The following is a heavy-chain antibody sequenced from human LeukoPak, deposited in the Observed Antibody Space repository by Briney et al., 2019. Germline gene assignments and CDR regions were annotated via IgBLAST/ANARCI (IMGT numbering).Heavy chain of an antibody. D-gene: IGHD2-15*01. CDR1: GGSISSYY. Sequence: SETLSLTCAVSGGSISSYYWSWIRQPAGKGLEWIGRIYTSGSTNHNPSLKSRVTMSVDTSKNQFSLKLSSVTAADTPVYYCAIARGRLADSGRPVDYYYGMDVWGRGTTVTVSS. V-gene: IGHV4-4*07. J-gene: IGHJ6*02. CDR3: AIARGRLADSGRPVDYYYGMDV. CDR2: IYTSGST.